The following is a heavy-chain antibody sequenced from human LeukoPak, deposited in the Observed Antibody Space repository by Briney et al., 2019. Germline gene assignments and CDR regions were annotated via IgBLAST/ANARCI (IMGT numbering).Heavy chain of an antibody. CDR1: GYTFTSYY. D-gene: IGHD3-22*01. V-gene: IGHV1-46*01. J-gene: IGHJ5*02. CDR3: ARVKGYDSSGYIDDNWFDP. CDR2: INPSGGST. Sequence: GASVKVSCKASGYTFTSYYMHWVRQAPGQGLEWMGIINPSGGSTNYAQKFQGRVTMTRDTSTNTVYMELSSLRSEDTAVCYCARVKGYDSSGYIDDNWFDPWGQGTLVTVSS.